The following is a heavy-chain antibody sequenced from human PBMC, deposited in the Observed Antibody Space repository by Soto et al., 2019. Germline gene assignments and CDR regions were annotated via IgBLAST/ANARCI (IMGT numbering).Heavy chain of an antibody. V-gene: IGHV1-3*01. CDR1: GYTFTSYA. CDR3: AANVVRYFDWLATFDE. Sequence: CASVKVSCKASGYTFTSYAMHWVRQAPGQRLEWMGWINAGNGNTKYSQKFQGRVTITRDTSASTAYMELSSLRSEDTAVYYCAANVVRYFDWLATFDEWGKGTLVTVSS. CDR2: INAGNGNT. D-gene: IGHD3-9*01. J-gene: IGHJ4*02.